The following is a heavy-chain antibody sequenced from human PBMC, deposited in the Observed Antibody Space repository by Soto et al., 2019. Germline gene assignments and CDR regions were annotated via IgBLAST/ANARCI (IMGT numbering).Heavy chain of an antibody. CDR2: ISYDGNNK. V-gene: IGHV3-30*18. CDR3: AKGGSGNYLTYYYYYGMDV. D-gene: IGHD3-22*01. Sequence: GGSLRLSCAASGFSLSNNGMHWVRQAPGKGLEWVAVISYDGNNKYYADSVKGRFTISRDNSKNTVYLEMNNLRAEDTAMYYCAKGGSGNYLTYYYYYGMDVWGQGTPVTVYS. CDR1: GFSLSNNG. J-gene: IGHJ6*02.